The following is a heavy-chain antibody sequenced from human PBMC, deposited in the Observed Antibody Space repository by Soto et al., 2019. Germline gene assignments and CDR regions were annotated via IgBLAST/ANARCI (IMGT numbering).Heavy chain of an antibody. CDR3: VLAGCRRTGCYSLDL. Sequence: EAQLVQSGGGLVQPGGSLQLSCAASGFTFGGSPVHWVRQASGKGLEWVGRIRSDSASSAIAYAASVRGMFTLSSDDSMTPTYLQVAGLEVEDTALYYCVLAGCRRTGCYSLDLWGQGTLVTVSS. V-gene: IGHV3-73*01. D-gene: IGHD2-2*01. CDR2: IRSDSASSAI. J-gene: IGHJ5*02. CDR1: GFTFGGSP.